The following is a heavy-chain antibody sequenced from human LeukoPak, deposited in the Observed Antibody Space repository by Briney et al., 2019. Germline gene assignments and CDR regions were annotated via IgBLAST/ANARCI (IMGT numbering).Heavy chain of an antibody. Sequence: PSETLSLTCAVYGGSFGGYYWSWIRRPPGKGLEWIGEINHSGSTNYNPSLKSRVTISVDTSKNQFSLKLSSVTAADTAVYYCARERGSDYWGQGTLVTVSS. J-gene: IGHJ4*02. D-gene: IGHD3-16*01. CDR3: ARERGSDY. CDR2: INHSGST. CDR1: GGSFGGYY. V-gene: IGHV4-34*01.